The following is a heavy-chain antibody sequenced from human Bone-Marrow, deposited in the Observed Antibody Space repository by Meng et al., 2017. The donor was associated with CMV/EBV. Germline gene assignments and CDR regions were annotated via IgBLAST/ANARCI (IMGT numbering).Heavy chain of an antibody. CDR2: ISSSSSYI. V-gene: IGHV3-21*01. D-gene: IGHD3-3*01. Sequence: GGSLRLSCAASGFTFSSYSMNWVRQAPGKGLEWVSSISSSSSYIYYADSVKGRFTISRDNAKNSLYLQMNSLRAEDTAVYYCARESEVFGVDYFDYWGQGTLVTVSS. J-gene: IGHJ4*02. CDR1: GFTFSSYS. CDR3: ARESEVFGVDYFDY.